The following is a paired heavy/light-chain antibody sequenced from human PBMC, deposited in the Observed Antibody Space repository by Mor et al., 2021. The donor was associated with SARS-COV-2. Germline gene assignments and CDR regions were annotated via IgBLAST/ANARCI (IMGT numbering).Heavy chain of an antibody. V-gene: IGHV1-2*06. J-gene: IGHJ4*02. CDR2: INPNTGGT. CDR1: GYTFTDYY. D-gene: IGHD3-22*01. Sequence: QVQLVQSGAEVKRPGASVKVSCKSSGYTFTDYYMHWMRQAPGQGPEWIGRINPNTGGTNYAQKFQGRVTMTRATSISTAYMELSGLRSDDTALYYCARSPIHDSSDPLLFRRYYFDYWGQGTLVTVSS. CDR3: ARSPIHDSSDPLLFRRYYFDY.
Light chain of an antibody. V-gene: IGKV4-1*01. CDR3: QQYYSTPLT. Sequence: DIVMTQSPDSLTVSLGERATISCKSSQSVLHSSNNKNYLAWYQQKPGQSPRLLFYWASTRESGVPDRFRGSGSGSDFTLTISSLQVEDVAVYYCQQYYSTPLTFGGGTKVEI. CDR1: QSVLHSSNNKNY. J-gene: IGKJ4*01. CDR2: WAS.